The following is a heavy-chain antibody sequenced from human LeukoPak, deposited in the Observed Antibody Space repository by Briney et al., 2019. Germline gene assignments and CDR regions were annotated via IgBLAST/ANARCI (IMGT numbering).Heavy chain of an antibody. CDR1: GSSFTSYW. D-gene: IGHD2-15*01. V-gene: IGHV5-51*01. CDR3: TRQPFYCSGGSCYDFDY. Sequence: GESLKISCKGSGSSFTSYWIGWVRQMPGKGLEWMGIIYPGDSDTRYSPSFQGQVTISADKSISTAYLQRSRLKASDTAMYYCTRQPFYCSGGSCYDFDYWGQGTLVTVSS. J-gene: IGHJ4*02. CDR2: IYPGDSDT.